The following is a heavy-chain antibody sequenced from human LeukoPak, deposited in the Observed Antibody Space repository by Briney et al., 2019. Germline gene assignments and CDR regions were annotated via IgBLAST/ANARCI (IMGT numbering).Heavy chain of an antibody. D-gene: IGHD3-16*01. Sequence: SGGSLRLSCAASGFIFSNYWMSWVRQAPGKGLEWVANIKQDGSERYYVDSVKGRFTISRDNAKNSLYLQMNSPRAEDTAIYYCASPFGSEGYWGQGTLVTVSS. J-gene: IGHJ4*02. V-gene: IGHV3-7*01. CDR3: ASPFGSEGY. CDR1: GFIFSNYW. CDR2: IKQDGSER.